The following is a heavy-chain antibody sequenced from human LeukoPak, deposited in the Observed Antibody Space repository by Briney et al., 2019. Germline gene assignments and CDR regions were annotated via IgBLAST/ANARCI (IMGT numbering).Heavy chain of an antibody. D-gene: IGHD2-2*01. CDR3: ARDSRDCSSTSCYYYYYMDV. Sequence: SVKVSCKASGGTFSSYAISWVRQASGQGLEWMGGIIPIFGTANYAQKFQGRVTITTDEPTSTAYMELSSLRSEDTAVYYCARDSRDCSSTSCYYYYYMDVWGKGTTVTVSS. CDR1: GGTFSSYA. V-gene: IGHV1-69*05. J-gene: IGHJ6*03. CDR2: IIPIFGTA.